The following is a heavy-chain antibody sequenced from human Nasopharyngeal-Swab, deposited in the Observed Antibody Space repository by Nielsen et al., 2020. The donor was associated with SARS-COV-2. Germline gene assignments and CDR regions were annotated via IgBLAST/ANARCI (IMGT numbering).Heavy chain of an antibody. Sequence: SETLSLTCTVSGGSINYNSHHWGWIRQPPGKGLEWIGSIYYTGNTYYNPSLKSRVTISVDTSKNQFALKLSSVTAADTAMYYCGYCSTTFCYGAYFHHWGQGTLVIVSS. D-gene: IGHD2-2*01. CDR2: IYYTGNT. J-gene: IGHJ1*01. CDR1: GGSINYNSHH. V-gene: IGHV4-39*01. CDR3: GYCSTTFCYGAYFHH.